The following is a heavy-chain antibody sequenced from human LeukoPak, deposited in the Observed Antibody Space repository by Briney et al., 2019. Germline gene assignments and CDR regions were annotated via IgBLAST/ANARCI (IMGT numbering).Heavy chain of an antibody. CDR2: IGASGEST. Sequence: GGSLRLSCAASGFTFSVAAMTWVRQAPGKGLEWVSLIGASGESTYYADSVKGRFTISRDNSKNRLSLQMNSLRVEDTAMYFCAKDIQLSTWGLGAMVTVSS. V-gene: IGHV3-23*01. CDR1: GFTFSVAA. J-gene: IGHJ3*01. D-gene: IGHD5-24*01. CDR3: AKDIQLST.